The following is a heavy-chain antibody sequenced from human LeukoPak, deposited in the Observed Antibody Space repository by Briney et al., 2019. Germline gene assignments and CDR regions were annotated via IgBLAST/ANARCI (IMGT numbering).Heavy chain of an antibody. V-gene: IGHV3-30*04. CDR3: AKVNYGHYRTLDY. CDR2: ISYDGSNK. D-gene: IGHD4-17*01. CDR1: GFTFSSYE. J-gene: IGHJ4*02. Sequence: GGSLRLSCAASGFTFSSYEMNWVRQAPGKGLEWVAFISYDGSNKTYADSVKGRFTISRDNSKNTLYLQMNTLRSEDTAVYYCAKVNYGHYRTLDYWGQGTLVTVSS.